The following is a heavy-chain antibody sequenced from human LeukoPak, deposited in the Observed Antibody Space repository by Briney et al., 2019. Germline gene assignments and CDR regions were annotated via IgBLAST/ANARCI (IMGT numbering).Heavy chain of an antibody. CDR2: IHTSGDT. CDR1: GGSITRGTYY. Sequence: TSETVSLTCTVSGGSITRGTYYWGWIRQAAGKGLEWIGRIHTSGDTIYNPSLKSRVTISVDTSKNRFSLILSSVTAADTAVYFCARGTIFGGVDPWGQGTLVSVSS. J-gene: IGHJ5*02. V-gene: IGHV4-61*02. CDR3: ARGTIFGGVDP. D-gene: IGHD3-3*01.